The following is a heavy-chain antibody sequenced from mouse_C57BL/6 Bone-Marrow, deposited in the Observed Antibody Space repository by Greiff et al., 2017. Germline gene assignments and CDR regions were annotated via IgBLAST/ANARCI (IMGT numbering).Heavy chain of an antibody. Sequence: VQLQQSGTVLARPGASVKISCKTSGYTFTSYWMHWVKQRPGQGLEWIGAIYPGNSDTSYNQKFKGKAKLTAVTSASTAYMELSSLTNEDSAVYYCTREEGKYHWYFDVWGTGTTVTVSS. D-gene: IGHD2-10*02. CDR1: GYTFTSYW. V-gene: IGHV1-5*01. J-gene: IGHJ1*03. CDR2: IYPGNSDT. CDR3: TREEGKYHWYFDV.